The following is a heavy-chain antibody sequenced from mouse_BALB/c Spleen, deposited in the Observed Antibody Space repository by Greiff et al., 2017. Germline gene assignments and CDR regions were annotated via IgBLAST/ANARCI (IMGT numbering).Heavy chain of an antibody. CDR1: GFTFSSFG. CDR3: ARSALLRYFDY. CDR2: ISSGSSTI. J-gene: IGHJ2*01. Sequence: EVKLMESGGGLVQPGGSRKLSCAASGFTFSSFGMHWVRQAPEKGLEWVAYISSGSSTIYYADTVKGRFTISRDNPKNTLFLQMTSLRSEDTAMYYCARSALLRYFDYWGQGTTLTVSS. V-gene: IGHV5-17*02.